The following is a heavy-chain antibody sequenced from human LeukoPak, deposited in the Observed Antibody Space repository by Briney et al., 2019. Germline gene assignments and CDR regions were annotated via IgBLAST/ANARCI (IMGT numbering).Heavy chain of an antibody. D-gene: IGHD4-23*01. CDR2: IHNSRGT. V-gene: IGHV4-31*03. J-gene: IGHJ4*02. Sequence: SETLSLTCTVSGGSITSDLFYWNWIRQHPGKGLERIGSIHNSRGTSYNPSLESRLTISVDTSENQFFLKMSYVTAADTAMYYCGKVGGNSNSWGQGTLVTVSS. CDR3: GKVGGNSNS. CDR1: GGSITSDLFY.